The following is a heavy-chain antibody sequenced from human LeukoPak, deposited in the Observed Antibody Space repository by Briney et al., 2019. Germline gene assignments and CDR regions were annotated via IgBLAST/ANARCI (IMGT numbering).Heavy chain of an antibody. CDR2: INPNSGGT. D-gene: IGHD3-22*01. J-gene: IGHJ3*02. CDR1: GYTFSGYY. Sequence: ASVKVSCKTSGYTFSGYYMNWVRQAPGQGLEWMGWINPNSGGTNSAQKLQGRVTMTRDTSISTAYMELSRLRSDDTAVYYCARDRVIVGPSDAFDIWGQGTMVTVSS. V-gene: IGHV1-2*02. CDR3: ARDRVIVGPSDAFDI.